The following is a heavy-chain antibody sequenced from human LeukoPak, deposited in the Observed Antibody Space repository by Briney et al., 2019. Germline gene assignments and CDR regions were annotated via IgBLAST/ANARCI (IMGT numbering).Heavy chain of an antibody. CDR1: GFTFSSYA. J-gene: IGHJ3*02. Sequence: GGSLRLSCAAPGFTFSSYAMSWVRQAPGRGLEWVSAISGSGGSTYYADSVKGRFTISRDNSKNTLYLQMNSLRAEDTAVYYCAKDPHVEMATIDAFDIWGQGTMVTVSS. CDR2: ISGSGGST. CDR3: AKDPHVEMATIDAFDI. V-gene: IGHV3-23*01. D-gene: IGHD5-24*01.